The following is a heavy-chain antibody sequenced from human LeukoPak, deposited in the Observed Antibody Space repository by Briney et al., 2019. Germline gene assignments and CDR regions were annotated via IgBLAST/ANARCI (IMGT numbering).Heavy chain of an antibody. J-gene: IGHJ4*02. CDR1: GFTFSSYW. D-gene: IGHD3-16*01. CDR3: ARDGKGDSLVDY. V-gene: IGHV3-74*01. Sequence: GGSLRLSCAACGFTFSSYWMHWVRQAPGKGLVWVSRINSDGSSTSYADSVKGRFTISRDNAKNTLYLQMNSLRAEDTAVYYCARDGKGDSLVDYWGQGTLVTVSS. CDR2: INSDGSST.